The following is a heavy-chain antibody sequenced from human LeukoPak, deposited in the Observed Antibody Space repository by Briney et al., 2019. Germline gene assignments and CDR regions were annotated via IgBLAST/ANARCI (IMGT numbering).Heavy chain of an antibody. D-gene: IGHD6-6*01. V-gene: IGHV6-1*01. Sequence: SQTLSLTCASSGDSVSSNSAAWNWIRQSPSRGLEGLGRTYYRSKWYNDYAVSVKSRITINPDTSKNQFSLQLNSVTPEDTAVYYCVRVAARSSSVGYWGQGTLVTVSS. CDR1: GDSVSSNSAA. CDR2: TYYRSKWYN. CDR3: VRVAARSSSVGY. J-gene: IGHJ4*02.